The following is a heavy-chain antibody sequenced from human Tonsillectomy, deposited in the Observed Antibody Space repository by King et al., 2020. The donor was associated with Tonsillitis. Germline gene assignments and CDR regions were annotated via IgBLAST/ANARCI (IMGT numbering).Heavy chain of an antibody. CDR1: GYTFSDYY. Sequence: GQLVQSGAEVKKPGASVKVSCKASGYTFSDYYIHWVRQAPGQGLEWMGWINPNTGVTHFSQKFQDSVAVTRDTSTTTAYMELNSLRSDDTAVYYCARAPTYGRSVSHLVKDYF. CDR2: INPNTGVT. J-gene: IGHJ1*01. V-gene: IGHV1-2*02. CDR3: ARAPTYGRSVSHLVKDYF. D-gene: IGHD3-10*01.